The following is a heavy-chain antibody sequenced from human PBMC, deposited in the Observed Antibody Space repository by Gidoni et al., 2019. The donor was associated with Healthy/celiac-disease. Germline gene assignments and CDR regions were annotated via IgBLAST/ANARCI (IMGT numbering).Heavy chain of an antibody. J-gene: IGHJ4*02. Sequence: QVPLVESGVGVVQPVRSLTLPCPASGFTFSSYGMHRVRQAPGKGLEWVAVIWYDGSNKYYADSVKGRFTISRDNSKNTLYLQMNSLRAEDTAVYYCARDPKDGYQDYWGQGTLVTVSS. V-gene: IGHV3-33*01. D-gene: IGHD5-12*01. CDR2: IWYDGSNK. CDR3: ARDPKDGYQDY. CDR1: GFTFSSYG.